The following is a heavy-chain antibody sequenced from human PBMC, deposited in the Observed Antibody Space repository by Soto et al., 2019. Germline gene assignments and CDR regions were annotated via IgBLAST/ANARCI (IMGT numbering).Heavy chain of an antibody. CDR3: ARHVLSNWNYQVGQFDY. V-gene: IGHV4-39*01. D-gene: IGHD1-7*01. J-gene: IGHJ4*02. CDR2: IYYSGST. Sequence: SETLSLTCTVSGGSISSSSYYWGWIRQPPGKGLEWIGSIYYSGSTYYNPSLKSRVTISVDTSKNQFSLKLSSVTAADTAVYYRARHVLSNWNYQVGQFDYWGQGTQVTVSS. CDR1: GGSISSSSYY.